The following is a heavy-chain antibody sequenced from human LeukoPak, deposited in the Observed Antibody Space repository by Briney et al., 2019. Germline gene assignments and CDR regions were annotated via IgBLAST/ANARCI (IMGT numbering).Heavy chain of an antibody. J-gene: IGHJ5*02. V-gene: IGHV1-18*01. CDR1: GNTFTSYG. Sequence: ASVKVSCKASGNTFTSYGISWVRQAPGQGLEWMGWISAYNGNTNYAQKLQGRVTMTTDTSTSTAYMELRSLRSDDTAVYYCARDIAVAGFRDWFDPWGQGTLVTVSS. D-gene: IGHD6-19*01. CDR3: ARDIAVAGFRDWFDP. CDR2: ISAYNGNT.